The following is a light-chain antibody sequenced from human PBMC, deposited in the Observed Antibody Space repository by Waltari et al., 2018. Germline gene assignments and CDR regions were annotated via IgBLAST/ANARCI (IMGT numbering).Light chain of an antibody. CDR1: ETVTSH. Sequence: EIVMTQSPAVLSVSPGQRATLSCRASETVTSHLAWYQQKPGQAPRLLIYDVSTRAAGIPARFSGSGPETEFTLTVTSLQSEDCAVYYCQQYYEWQTFGPGTKLEIK. J-gene: IGKJ1*01. CDR2: DVS. V-gene: IGKV3D-15*01. CDR3: QQYYEWQT.